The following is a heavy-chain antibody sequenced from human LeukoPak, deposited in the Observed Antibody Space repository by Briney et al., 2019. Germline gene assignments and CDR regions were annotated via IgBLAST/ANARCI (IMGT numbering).Heavy chain of an antibody. CDR3: ARTIAAAGTESAFDI. CDR2: ISYDGSNK. CDR1: GFTFSSYA. Sequence: GGSLRLSCAASGFTFSSYAMHWVRQAPGKGLEWVAVISYDGSNKYYADSVKGRFTISRDNSKNTLYLQMNSPRAEDTAVYYCARTIAAAGTESAFDIWGQGTVVTVSS. V-gene: IGHV3-30*04. D-gene: IGHD6-13*01. J-gene: IGHJ3*02.